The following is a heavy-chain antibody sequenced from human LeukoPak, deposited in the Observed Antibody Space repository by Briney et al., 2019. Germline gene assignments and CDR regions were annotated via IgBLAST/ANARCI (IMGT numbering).Heavy chain of an antibody. CDR2: TSGSGGST. Sequence: GGSLRLSCAASGFTFSSYAMSWVRQAPGKGLEWVSATSGSGGSTHYADSVKGRFTISRDNSQNTVYLHMNSLRADDTAVYYCAQEHFDTSGYYSRFDNWGQGILVTVSS. J-gene: IGHJ4*02. D-gene: IGHD3-22*01. V-gene: IGHV3-23*01. CDR1: GFTFSSYA. CDR3: AQEHFDTSGYYSRFDN.